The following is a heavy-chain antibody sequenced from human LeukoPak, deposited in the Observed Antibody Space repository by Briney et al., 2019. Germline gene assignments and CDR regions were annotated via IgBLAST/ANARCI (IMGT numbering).Heavy chain of an antibody. CDR2: IYTSGST. CDR3: ARDLFVASSLFFDY. V-gene: IGHV4-4*07. CDR1: GGSISSYY. Sequence: SETLSLTCTVSGGSISSYYWSWIRQPAGKGLEWIGRIYTSGSTNYNPSLKSRVTMSVDTSKNQFSLKLSSVTAADPAVYYCARDLFVASSLFFDYWGQGTLVTVSS. J-gene: IGHJ4*02. D-gene: IGHD6-6*01.